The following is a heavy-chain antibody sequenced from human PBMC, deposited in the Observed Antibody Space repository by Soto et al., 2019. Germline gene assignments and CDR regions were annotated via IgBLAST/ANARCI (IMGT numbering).Heavy chain of an antibody. V-gene: IGHV3-30*18. CDR3: AKDNGYCDP. J-gene: IGHJ5*02. CDR1: GFTFSSFG. D-gene: IGHD5-18*01. CDR2: ISSDGSTK. Sequence: QVQLVESGGGVVQPGRSLRLSCAASGFTFSSFGMHWVRQAPGKGLEWLAVISSDGSTKHYADSVKGRFTVSRDNSKNTGYLQMNSLRDEDTAVYYCAKDNGYCDPWGQGTLVTVPS.